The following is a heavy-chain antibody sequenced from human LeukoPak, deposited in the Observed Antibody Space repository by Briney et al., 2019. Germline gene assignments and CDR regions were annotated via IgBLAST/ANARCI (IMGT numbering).Heavy chain of an antibody. V-gene: IGHV4-39*01. CDR2: IYYGGST. CDR1: GGSISNHY. J-gene: IGHJ5*02. D-gene: IGHD6-13*01. CDR3: CRQDHSIIWYPWFDP. Sequence: PSETLSLTCTVSGGSISNHYWGWIRQPPGKGLEWMGSIYYGGSTYYNPSLKSRLTISVDTSKNQLFLRLRSVTAADDTVDYCCRQDHSIIWYPWFDPWGQGTLVTVSS.